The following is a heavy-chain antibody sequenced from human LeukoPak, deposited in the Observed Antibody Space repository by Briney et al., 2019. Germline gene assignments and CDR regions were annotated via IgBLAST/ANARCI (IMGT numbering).Heavy chain of an antibody. CDR3: AKDPWRGTVASYFDY. Sequence: PGGSLRLSCAASGFTFSSYEMNWVRQAPGKGLEWVASISSSAGATYYADSVKGRFTISRDNSNNTLCLQMDSLRAEDTAVYYCAKDPWRGTVASYFDYWGQGNLVTVSS. J-gene: IGHJ4*02. CDR2: ISSSAGAT. D-gene: IGHD4-23*01. V-gene: IGHV3-23*01. CDR1: GFTFSSYE.